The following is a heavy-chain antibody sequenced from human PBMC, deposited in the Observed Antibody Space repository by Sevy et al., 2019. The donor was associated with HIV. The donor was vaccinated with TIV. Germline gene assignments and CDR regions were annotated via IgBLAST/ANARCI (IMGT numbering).Heavy chain of an antibody. CDR3: TMAIFGVVIIHWFDP. CDR2: IRSKAYGGTT. CDR1: GFTFGDYA. D-gene: IGHD3-3*01. J-gene: IGHJ5*02. Sequence: GGSLRLSCTASGFTFGDYAMSWFRRAPGKGLEWVGFIRSKAYGGTTEYAESVKGRFTISRDDSKSIAYLQMNSLKTEDTAVYYCTMAIFGVVIIHWFDPWGQGTLVTVSS. V-gene: IGHV3-49*03.